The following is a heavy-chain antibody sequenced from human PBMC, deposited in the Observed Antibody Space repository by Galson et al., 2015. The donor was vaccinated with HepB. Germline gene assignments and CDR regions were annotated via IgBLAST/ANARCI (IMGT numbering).Heavy chain of an antibody. CDR1: GFSLSISGVG. Sequence: PALVKPTQTLTLTCTFSGFSLSISGVGVGWIRQPPGKALEWLALIYYDDDKHYSPSLKSRLTITKDTSKNQVVLTMTNMDPVDTATYYCAHEGYYYGSGSYRAFDYWGQGTLVTVSS. J-gene: IGHJ4*02. CDR2: IYYDDDK. D-gene: IGHD3-10*01. CDR3: AHEGYYYGSGSYRAFDY. V-gene: IGHV2-5*02.